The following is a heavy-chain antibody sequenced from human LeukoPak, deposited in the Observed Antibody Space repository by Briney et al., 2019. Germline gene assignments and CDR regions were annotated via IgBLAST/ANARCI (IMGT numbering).Heavy chain of an antibody. Sequence: SETLSLTCAVYGGSFSGHYWSWIRQPPGKGREWIGEINHSGSTNYNPSLKSRVTISVDTSKNQFSLKLSSVTAADTAVYYCARGPGTIFGVVIIGMVWFDPWGQGTLVTVSS. V-gene: IGHV4-34*01. J-gene: IGHJ5*02. CDR2: INHSGST. D-gene: IGHD3-3*01. CDR1: GGSFSGHY. CDR3: ARGPGTIFGVVIIGMVWFDP.